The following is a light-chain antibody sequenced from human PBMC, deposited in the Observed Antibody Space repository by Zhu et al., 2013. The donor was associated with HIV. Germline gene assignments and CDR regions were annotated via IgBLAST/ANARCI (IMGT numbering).Light chain of an antibody. CDR1: NIGDKS. Sequence: SYVLSQPPSVSVAPGKTARISCAGNNIGDKSVHWYQQRPGQAPVPVIYDDRDRPSGIPERFSASNSGNTATLTITATQPMDEGDYYCQAWDSSTVVFGGGTKLTVL. J-gene: IGLJ2*01. CDR3: QAWDSSTVV. CDR2: DDR. V-gene: IGLV3-21*01.